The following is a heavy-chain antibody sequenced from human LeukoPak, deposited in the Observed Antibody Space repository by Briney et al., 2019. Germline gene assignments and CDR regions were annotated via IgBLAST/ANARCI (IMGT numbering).Heavy chain of an antibody. Sequence: PGGSLRLSCEASGFTFSAYAMTWVRQAPGKGLEWVAVIWYDGSNKYYADSVKGRFTISRDNSKNTLYLQMNSLRAEDTAVYYCARDSCSSTSCYAAFDYWGQGTLVTVSS. CDR2: IWYDGSNK. V-gene: IGHV3-33*07. CDR3: ARDSCSSTSCYAAFDY. J-gene: IGHJ4*02. D-gene: IGHD2-2*01. CDR1: GFTFSAYA.